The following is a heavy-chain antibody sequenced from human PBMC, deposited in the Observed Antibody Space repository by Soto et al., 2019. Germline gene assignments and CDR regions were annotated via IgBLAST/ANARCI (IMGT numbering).Heavy chain of an antibody. Sequence: SETLSLTCAVYGGSFSGYYWSWIRQPPGKGLEWIGETNHSGSTNYNPSIKSRVSISVDTSKNQFSLKLGSVTAADTAVYYCARDGSPDCSGGSCYSIDYWGQGTLVTVS. D-gene: IGHD2-15*01. CDR3: ARDGSPDCSGGSCYSIDY. CDR1: GGSFSGYY. CDR2: TNHSGST. V-gene: IGHV4-34*01. J-gene: IGHJ4*02.